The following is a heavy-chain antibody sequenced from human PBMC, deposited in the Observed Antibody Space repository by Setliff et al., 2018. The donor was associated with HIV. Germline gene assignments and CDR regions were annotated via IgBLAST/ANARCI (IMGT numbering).Heavy chain of an antibody. D-gene: IGHD1-26*01. CDR2: NSNYNGNT. CDR1: DYTFTNYG. Sequence: GASVQVSCKTSDYTFTNYGIYWVRQAPGQGLEWMGWNSNYNGNTNYAQKFHGRVTMTTDTSTRTAYMEMRGLTYDDTAVYYCARASGGNSVENGFDIWGQGTMVTVSS. J-gene: IGHJ3*02. V-gene: IGHV1-18*01. CDR3: ARASGGNSVENGFDI.